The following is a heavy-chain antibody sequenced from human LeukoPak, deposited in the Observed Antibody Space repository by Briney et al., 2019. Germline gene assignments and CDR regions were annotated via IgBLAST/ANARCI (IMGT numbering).Heavy chain of an antibody. CDR1: GYSISSGYY. CDR2: IYHSGST. CDR3: ARDRGPAAAIFDY. V-gene: IGHV4-38-2*02. Sequence: SETLSLTCTVSGYSISSGYYWGWIRQPPGKGLEWIGSIYHSGSTYYNPSLKSRVTISVDTSKNQFSLKLSSVTAADTAVYYCARDRGPAAAIFDYWGQGTLVTVSS. D-gene: IGHD2-2*01. J-gene: IGHJ4*02.